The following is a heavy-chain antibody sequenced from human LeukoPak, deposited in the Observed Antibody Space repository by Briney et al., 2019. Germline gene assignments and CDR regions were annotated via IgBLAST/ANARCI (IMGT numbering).Heavy chain of an antibody. CDR3: ARGGRWAYGDYLFDY. J-gene: IGHJ4*02. V-gene: IGHV4-39*06. Sequence: LETLSLTCPVSGGSISSSVYYWGCIRQPPGEGLEGIGSIYYGGRTYYNPSLKIRVTISVDTSINQYTLKLSSVTAADTAVYYCARGGRWAYGDYLFDYWGQGTLVTVSS. CDR2: IYYGGRT. D-gene: IGHD4-17*01. CDR1: GGSISSSVYY.